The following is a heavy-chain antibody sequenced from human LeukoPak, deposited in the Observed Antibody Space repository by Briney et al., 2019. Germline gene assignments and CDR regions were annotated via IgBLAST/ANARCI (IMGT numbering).Heavy chain of an antibody. CDR3: ARGRPTYHFWSGSYDY. CDR2: IYHSGST. CDR1: GYSISSGYY. D-gene: IGHD3-3*01. J-gene: IGHJ4*02. Sequence: SETLSLTCSVSGYSISSGYYWGWVRQPPGKGLEWIGSIYHSGSTYYNPSLKRRVTISEDTSKNHFSLTMTSVTAADMAVYYCARGRPTYHFWSGSYDYWGQGAQVTVSS. V-gene: IGHV4-38-2*02.